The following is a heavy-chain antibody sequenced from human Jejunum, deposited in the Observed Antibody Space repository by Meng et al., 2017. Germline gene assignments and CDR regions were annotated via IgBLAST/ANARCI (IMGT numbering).Heavy chain of an antibody. Sequence: QVHLEESGGGVVQPGRSLRLSCVASGLTFSNYAMYWVRQAPGKGLEWVAIISYDGSNSDYADSVKGRFTISRDNSKNTVDLQMDSLRADDTAVYYCARDRGVRDLDHWGQGTLVTVSS. CDR3: ARDRGVRDLDH. CDR2: ISYDGSNS. J-gene: IGHJ4*02. D-gene: IGHD3-10*01. V-gene: IGHV3-30*07. CDR1: GLTFSNYA.